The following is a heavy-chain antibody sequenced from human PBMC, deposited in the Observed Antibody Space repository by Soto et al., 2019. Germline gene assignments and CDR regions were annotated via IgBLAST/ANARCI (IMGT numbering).Heavy chain of an antibody. J-gene: IGHJ4*02. V-gene: IGHV3-23*01. CDR3: ARGVTITGTTPPFDY. CDR1: GFPFSDYA. D-gene: IGHD1-20*01. Sequence: PGGSLRLSCVASGFPFSDYAMTWVRQAPGKGLEWVSALSGSGVSTYYADSVMGRFTISRDNSKNTLYLQMNSLRAEDTAVYYCARGVTITGTTPPFDYWGQGTRVTVAS. CDR2: LSGSGVST.